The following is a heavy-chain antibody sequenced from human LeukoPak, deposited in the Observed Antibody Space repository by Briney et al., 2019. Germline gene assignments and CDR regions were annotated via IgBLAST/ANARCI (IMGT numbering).Heavy chain of an antibody. J-gene: IGHJ5*02. V-gene: IGHV4-59*01. CDR3: ARGGYIYGGHNWFDP. CDR1: GGSISSYY. CDR2: IYYSGST. Sequence: SETLSLTCTVSGGSISSYYWSWIRQPPGKGLEWIGYIYYSGSTNYNPSLKSRVTISVDTSKNQFSLKLSSVTAADTAVYYCARGGYIYGGHNWFDPWGQGTLVTVSS. D-gene: IGHD5-18*01.